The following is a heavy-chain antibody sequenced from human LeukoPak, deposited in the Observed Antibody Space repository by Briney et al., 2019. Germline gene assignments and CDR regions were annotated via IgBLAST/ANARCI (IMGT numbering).Heavy chain of an antibody. CDR1: GGSISSYY. CDR3: ARGYYDFWSGYYFDY. CDR2: IYYSGST. J-gene: IGHJ4*02. Sequence: SETLSLTCTVSGGSISSYYWSWIRQPPGKGLEWIGYIYYSGSTNYNPSLKSRVTISVDTSKNQFSLKLSSVTAADTAVYYCARGYYDFWSGYYFDYWGQGTLVTVSS. V-gene: IGHV4-59*01. D-gene: IGHD3-3*01.